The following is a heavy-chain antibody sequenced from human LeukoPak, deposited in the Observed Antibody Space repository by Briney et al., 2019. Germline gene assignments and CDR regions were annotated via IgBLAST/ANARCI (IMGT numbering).Heavy chain of an antibody. CDR1: GGTFSNSI. CDR3: AREWGSSGSYFDY. V-gene: IGHV1-69*13. CDR2: IVPIFDTA. J-gene: IGHJ4*02. Sequence: SVKVSCKASGGTFSNSIISWVRQAPGQGLEWMGRIVPIFDTANYAQKFQDRVTITADESTSTAYMELSSLRSDDTAVYYCAREWGSSGSYFDYWGPGTLVTVSS. D-gene: IGHD1-26*01.